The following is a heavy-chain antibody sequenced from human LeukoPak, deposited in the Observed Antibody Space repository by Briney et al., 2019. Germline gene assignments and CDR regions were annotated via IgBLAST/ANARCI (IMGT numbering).Heavy chain of an antibody. D-gene: IGHD2-21*01. CDR2: IYASGST. CDR3: ARDGGGIVVVSEHFYGMDV. V-gene: IGHV4-4*07. J-gene: IGHJ6*02. Sequence: SETLSLTCTVSGGSISSYYWSWIRQPAGKGLEWIGRIYASGSTNYNPSLKSRVTMSVDTSKNQFSLKLSSVTAADTAVYYCARDGGGIVVVSEHFYGMDVWGQGTTVTVSS. CDR1: GGSISSYY.